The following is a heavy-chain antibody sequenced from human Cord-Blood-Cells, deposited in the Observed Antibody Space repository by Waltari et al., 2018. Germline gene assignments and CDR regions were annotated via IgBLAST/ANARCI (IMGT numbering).Heavy chain of an antibody. CDR3: ARPPSDRGSKYFQH. Sequence: EVQLVESGGGLVKPGGSLRLSCAASGFTFSSYSMNWVRQAPGKGLEWVSSNSSSSSYIYYADSVKGRFTISRDNAKNSLYLQMNSLRAEDTAVYYCARPPSDRGSKYFQHWGQGTLVTVSS. D-gene: IGHD3-22*01. CDR2: NSSSSSYI. J-gene: IGHJ1*01. V-gene: IGHV3-21*01. CDR1: GFTFSSYS.